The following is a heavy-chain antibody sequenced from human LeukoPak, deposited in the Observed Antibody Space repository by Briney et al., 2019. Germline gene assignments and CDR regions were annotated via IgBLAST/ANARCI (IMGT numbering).Heavy chain of an antibody. CDR3: ARDLLDSSGYYRKS. CDR2: IYSGGST. Sequence: GGSLRLSCAASGFTVSSNYMSWDRQAPGKGLEWVSVIYSGGSTYYADSVKGRFTISRDNSKNTLYLQMNSLRAEDTAVYYCARDLLDSSGYYRKSWGQGTLVTVSS. V-gene: IGHV3-66*02. J-gene: IGHJ5*02. CDR1: GFTVSSNY. D-gene: IGHD3-22*01.